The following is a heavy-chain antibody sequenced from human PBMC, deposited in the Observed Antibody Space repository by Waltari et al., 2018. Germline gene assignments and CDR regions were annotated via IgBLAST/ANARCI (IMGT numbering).Heavy chain of an antibody. CDR1: GFTFSSYE. V-gene: IGHV3-48*03. D-gene: IGHD3-9*01. Sequence: EVQLVESGGGLVQPGGSLRLSCAASGFTFSSYEMNWVRQAPGKGLEWVSYISSSGSTIYYADSGKGRFTISRDNAKNSLYLQMNSLRAEDTAVYYCARVAIFWNSNFDYWGQGTLVTVSS. CDR2: ISSSGSTI. J-gene: IGHJ4*02. CDR3: ARVAIFWNSNFDY.